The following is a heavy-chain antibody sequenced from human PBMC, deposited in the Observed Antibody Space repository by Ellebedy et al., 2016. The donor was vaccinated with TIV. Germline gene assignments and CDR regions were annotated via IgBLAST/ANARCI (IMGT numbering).Heavy chain of an antibody. CDR3: ARRGSYGDYAVQINNWFDR. CDR2: IRQEGDEI. V-gene: IGHV3-7*01. J-gene: IGHJ5*02. Sequence: PGGSLRLSCAASGFNFRSYWMTWVRQAPGKGLEWVAKIRQEGDEIYYVDSVKGRFTISRDNAKNSLYLQMDSLRAEDTAVYYCARRGSYGDYAVQINNWFDRWGQGTLVTVSS. CDR1: GFNFRSYW. D-gene: IGHD4-17*01.